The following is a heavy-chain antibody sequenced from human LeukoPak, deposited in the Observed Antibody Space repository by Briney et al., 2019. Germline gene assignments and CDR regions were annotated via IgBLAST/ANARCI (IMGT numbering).Heavy chain of an antibody. CDR1: GFTFSSYA. CDR2: ISYDGSNK. J-gene: IGHJ5*02. CDR3: ARDYQLLTWWFDP. D-gene: IGHD2-2*01. Sequence: PGGSLRLSCAASGFTFSSYAMHWVSQAPGKGLEWVAVISYDGSNKYYADSVKGRFTISRDNSKNTLYLQMNSLRAEDTAVYYCARDYQLLTWWFDPWGQGTLVTVSS. V-gene: IGHV3-30-3*01.